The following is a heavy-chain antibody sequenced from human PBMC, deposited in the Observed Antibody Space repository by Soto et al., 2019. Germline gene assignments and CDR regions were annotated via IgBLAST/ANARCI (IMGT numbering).Heavy chain of an antibody. CDR2: ISADGYGT. CDR1: GFAFSRYV. V-gene: IGHV3-23*01. Sequence: GGSLRLSCAASGFAFSRYVMNWVRQAPGKGLEWVSAISADGYGTYYADSVEGRFTISRDNRKETLFLQMNSLRVEDTAVYFCAKKIVEGAVYNTFDTWGQGTMVTVSS. D-gene: IGHD2-21*01. CDR3: AKKIVEGAVYNTFDT. J-gene: IGHJ3*02.